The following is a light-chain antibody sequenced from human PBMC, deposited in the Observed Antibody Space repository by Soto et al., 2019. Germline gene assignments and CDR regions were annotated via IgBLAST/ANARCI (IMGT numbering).Light chain of an antibody. Sequence: EIVLTQSPATLSLSPGERATLSCRASQTVSFYLAWYQQKPGQAPRLLIYDASKRATGTPARFSGSGSGTELTLTISSLEPADFAVYYCQQRSNWPPFTFGPGTKVDI. CDR3: QQRSNWPPFT. CDR2: DAS. J-gene: IGKJ3*01. CDR1: QTVSFY. V-gene: IGKV3-11*01.